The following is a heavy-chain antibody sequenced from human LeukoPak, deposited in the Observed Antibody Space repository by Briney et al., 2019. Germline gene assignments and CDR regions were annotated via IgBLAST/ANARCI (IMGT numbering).Heavy chain of an antibody. V-gene: IGHV4-4*02. CDR1: GGSISSNDW. J-gene: IGHJ5*02. CDR2: IHHSGNS. CDR3: ARAYASAT. D-gene: IGHD3-22*01. Sequence: SETLSLTCAVSGGSISSNDWWSWVRQPPGTGLEWIGEIHHSGNSNYSPSLKSRVTISVDKSKNQFSLNLRSVTAADTAVYYCARAYASATWGQGTLVTVSS.